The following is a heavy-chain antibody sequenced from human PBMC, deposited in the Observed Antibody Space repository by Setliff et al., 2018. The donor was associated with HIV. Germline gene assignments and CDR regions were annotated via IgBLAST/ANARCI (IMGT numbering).Heavy chain of an antibody. CDR2: IYYSGST. Sequence: SETLSLTCTVSGGSISSYYWSWIRQPPGKGLERIGYIYYSGSTNYNPSLQSRVTISVDASKNQFSLKLSSVTAADTAVYYCARGMDYYDTSGYYQYYFDYWGQGTLVTVSS. D-gene: IGHD3-22*01. CDR1: GGSISSYY. V-gene: IGHV4-59*08. J-gene: IGHJ4*02. CDR3: ARGMDYYDTSGYYQYYFDY.